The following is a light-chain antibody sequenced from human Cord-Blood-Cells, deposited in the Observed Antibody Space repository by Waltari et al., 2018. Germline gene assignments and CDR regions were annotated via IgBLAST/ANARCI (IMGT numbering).Light chain of an antibody. Sequence: QSALTQTPSASGSPGQSVTISCTGTSSDVGGYNYVSWYQKHPGKAPKLMIYEVSKRPSVVPDRFSGSKSGNTASLTVSGLQAEDEADYYCSSYAGSNNWVFVGGTKLTVL. V-gene: IGLV2-8*01. J-gene: IGLJ3*02. CDR1: SSDVGGYNY. CDR3: SSYAGSNNWV. CDR2: EVS.